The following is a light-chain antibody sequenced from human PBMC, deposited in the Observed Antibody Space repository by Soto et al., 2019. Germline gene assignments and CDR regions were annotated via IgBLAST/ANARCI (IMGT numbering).Light chain of an antibody. CDR3: SSYNSSSPEV. CDR2: DVS. CDR1: SSDVGGYNY. J-gene: IGLJ1*01. Sequence: QSVLTQPASVSGSPGQSITISCTGTSSDVGGYNYVSWYQQHPGKAPKLMIYDVSNRPSGVSNRFSGSKSGNTASLTISGLQAEDEADYYCSSYNSSSPEVFGTGTKVTVL. V-gene: IGLV2-14*01.